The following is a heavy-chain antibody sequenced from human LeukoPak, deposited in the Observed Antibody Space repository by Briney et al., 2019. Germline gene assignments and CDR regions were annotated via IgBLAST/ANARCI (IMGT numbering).Heavy chain of an antibody. CDR2: INPSGGST. D-gene: IGHD3-10*01. J-gene: IGHJ4*02. V-gene: IGHV1-46*01. CDR3: ARGPYYYGSGEFWGDY. CDR1: GYTFTIYY. Sequence: ASVKVSCKASGYTFTIYYMHWVRQAPGQGLEWMGIINPSGGSTSYAQKFQGRVTMTRDMSTSTVYMELSSLRSEDTAVYYCARGPYYYGSGEFWGDYWGQGTLVTVSS.